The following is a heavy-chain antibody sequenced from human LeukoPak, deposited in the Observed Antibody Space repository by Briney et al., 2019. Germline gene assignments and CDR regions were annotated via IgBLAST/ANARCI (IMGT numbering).Heavy chain of an antibody. Sequence: GGSLRLSCAASGFTFDDYAMHWVRQAPGKGLEWVSGISWNSGSIGYADSVKGRFTISRDNAKNSLYLQMNSLRAEDTALYYCAKSSAPLRSSTGLDYWGQGTLVTVSS. CDR2: ISWNSGSI. D-gene: IGHD1-26*01. CDR3: AKSSAPLRSSTGLDY. V-gene: IGHV3-9*01. CDR1: GFTFDDYA. J-gene: IGHJ4*02.